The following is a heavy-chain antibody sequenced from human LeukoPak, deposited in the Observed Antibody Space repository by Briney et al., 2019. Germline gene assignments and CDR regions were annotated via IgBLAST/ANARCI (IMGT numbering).Heavy chain of an antibody. Sequence: ASVKVSCKASGGTFSNYAMGWVRQAPGQGLERMGGIIPIFDETKYAQKFQGRVTITTDASASTAYMELSSLKSEDTAVYFCARGPYYDTSGYYYFDYWGQGTLVTVSS. V-gene: IGHV1-69*05. CDR2: IIPIFDET. D-gene: IGHD3-22*01. CDR1: GGTFSNYA. CDR3: ARGPYYDTSGYYYFDY. J-gene: IGHJ4*02.